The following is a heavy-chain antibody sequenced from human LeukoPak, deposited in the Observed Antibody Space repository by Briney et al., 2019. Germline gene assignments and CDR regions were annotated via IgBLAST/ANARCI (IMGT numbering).Heavy chain of an antibody. J-gene: IGHJ4*02. CDR2: INHSGST. CDR1: GGSFSGYY. D-gene: IGHD5-24*01. CDR3: ARGGRDGYN. V-gene: IGHV4-34*01. Sequence: SETLSLTCAVYGGSFSGYYWSWIRQPPGKGLEWIGEINHSGSTNYNPSLKSRVTISVDTSKNQFSLKLSSVTAGDTAVYYCARGGRDGYNWGQGTLVTVSS.